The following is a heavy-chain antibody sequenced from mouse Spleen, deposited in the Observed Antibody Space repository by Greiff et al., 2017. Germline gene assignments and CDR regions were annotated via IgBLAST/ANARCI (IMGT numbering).Heavy chain of an antibody. D-gene: IGHD2-1*01. Sequence: VHLVESGPGLVKPSQSLSLTCSVTGYSITSGYYWNWIRQFPGNKLEWMGYISYDGSNNYNPSLKNRISITRDTSKNQFFLKLNSVTTEDTATYYCARDYYGNYFWFAYWGQGTLVTVSA. J-gene: IGHJ3*01. CDR2: ISYDGSN. CDR3: ARDYYGNYFWFAY. V-gene: IGHV3-6*01. CDR1: GYSITSGYY.